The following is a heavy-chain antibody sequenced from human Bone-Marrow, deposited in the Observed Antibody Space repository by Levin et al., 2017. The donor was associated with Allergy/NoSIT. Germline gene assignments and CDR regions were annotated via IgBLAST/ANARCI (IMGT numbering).Heavy chain of an antibody. D-gene: IGHD1-26*01. Sequence: PWASVKVSCKASGYTFTSYDIHWVRQATGQGLEWMGWMNPNSGNSDYAQKFQGRVTMTRNTSISTAYMEVGSLRSEDTAVYYCARSGRGYFYGLDVWGRGTTVTVSS. CDR2: MNPNSGNS. J-gene: IGHJ6*02. V-gene: IGHV1-8*01. CDR1: GYTFTSYD. CDR3: ARSGRGYFYGLDV.